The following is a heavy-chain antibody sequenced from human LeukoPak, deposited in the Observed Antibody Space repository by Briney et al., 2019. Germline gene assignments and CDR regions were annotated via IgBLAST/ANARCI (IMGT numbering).Heavy chain of an antibody. D-gene: IGHD3-10*02. J-gene: IGHJ4*02. V-gene: IGHV3-7*01. CDR3: ARDIYVRSASLDY. Sequence: PGGSLRLSCAASGFTFSSYWMSWVRQAPGKGLEWVANIKQDGSEKYYVDSVKGRFTISRDNAKNSLYLQMNSLRAEDTAVYYCARDIYVRSASLDYWGQGTLVTVSS. CDR1: GFTFSSYW. CDR2: IKQDGSEK.